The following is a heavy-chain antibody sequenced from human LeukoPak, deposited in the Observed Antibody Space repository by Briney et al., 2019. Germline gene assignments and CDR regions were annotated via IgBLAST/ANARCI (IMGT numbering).Heavy chain of an antibody. Sequence: GGSLRLSCAASGFTFSVYLMTWVRQAPGKGLEWLANVAQDGSAQNYVDSLEGRFTVSRDNPRNTLYLQMHSLRAEDAAVYYCARVIGGAIDYWDQGTLVTVSS. J-gene: IGHJ4*02. CDR2: VAQDGSAQ. CDR1: GFTFSVYL. V-gene: IGHV3-7*01. CDR3: ARVIGGAIDY. D-gene: IGHD1-26*01.